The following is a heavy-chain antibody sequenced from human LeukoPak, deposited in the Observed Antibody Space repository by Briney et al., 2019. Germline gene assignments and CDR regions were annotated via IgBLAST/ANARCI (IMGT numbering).Heavy chain of an antibody. V-gene: IGHV4-59*01. CDR3: ARGFITMREYYFDY. J-gene: IGHJ4*02. Sequence: SETLSLTRSVSGGSISSYYWSWIRQPPGKGLEWIGYIYYSGSTNYNPSLKSRVTISVDTSKNQFSLKLSSVTAADTAVYYCARGFITMREYYFDYWGQGTLVTVSS. CDR2: IYYSGST. CDR1: GGSISSYY. D-gene: IGHD3-22*01.